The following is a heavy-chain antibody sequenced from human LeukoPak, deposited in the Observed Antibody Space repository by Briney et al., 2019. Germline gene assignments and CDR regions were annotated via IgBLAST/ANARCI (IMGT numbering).Heavy chain of an antibody. Sequence: PSETLSLTCTVSGGSISSYYWSWIRQPAGKGLEWIGRIYTSGSTNYNPSLKSRVTISVDTSKNQFSLKLSSVTAADTAVYYCARIYDYVWGSYRYPFDYWGQGTLVTVSS. CDR1: GGSISSYY. V-gene: IGHV4-4*07. J-gene: IGHJ4*02. D-gene: IGHD3-16*02. CDR3: ARIYDYVWGSYRYPFDY. CDR2: IYTSGST.